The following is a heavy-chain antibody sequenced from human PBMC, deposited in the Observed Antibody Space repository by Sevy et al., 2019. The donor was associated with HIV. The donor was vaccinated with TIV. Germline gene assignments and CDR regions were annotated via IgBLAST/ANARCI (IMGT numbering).Heavy chain of an antibody. J-gene: IGHJ6*02. V-gene: IGHV3-15*01. Sequence: GGSLRLSCAASGLTLNSAWVSWVRQAPGKGLEWLGRTRAEIDGGATEYTAPGKGRFRISSDDSKNTLFLQMNRLQTEDTAVYYCVREATVFAPALYSYEMDVWGQGTTVTVSS. CDR2: TRAEIDGGAT. D-gene: IGHD3-16*01. CDR1: GLTLNSAW. CDR3: VREATVFAPALYSYEMDV.